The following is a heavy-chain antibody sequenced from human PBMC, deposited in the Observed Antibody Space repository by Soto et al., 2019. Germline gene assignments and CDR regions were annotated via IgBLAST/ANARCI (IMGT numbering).Heavy chain of an antibody. CDR1: GGTFSSYT. V-gene: IGHV1-69*02. CDR2: IIAILGIT. J-gene: IGHJ1*01. D-gene: IGHD3-22*01. CDR3: ATAGYYYDSSYALFQH. Sequence: SVKVSCKASGGTFSSYTISWVRQAPGQGLEWMGRIIAILGITNYAQKFQGRVTITTDKSTSTAYMELRSLRSEDTAVYYCATAGYYYDSSYALFQHWGQGTLVTVSS.